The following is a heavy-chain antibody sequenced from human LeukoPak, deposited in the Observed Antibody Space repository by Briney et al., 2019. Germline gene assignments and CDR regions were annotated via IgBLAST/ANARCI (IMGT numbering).Heavy chain of an antibody. D-gene: IGHD4-17*01. CDR2: ISSDSNYI. V-gene: IGHV3-21*01. CDR3: ARVAWGVTTDY. J-gene: IGHJ4*02. CDR1: GFPSGSLT. Sequence: TGGPQTLPCPPSGFPSGSLTMNWARQAPGKGRGWVSSISSDSNYIYYADSVKGRFTISRDNAKNSLYLQMNSLRAEDTAVYYCARVAWGVTTDYWGQGTLVTVSS.